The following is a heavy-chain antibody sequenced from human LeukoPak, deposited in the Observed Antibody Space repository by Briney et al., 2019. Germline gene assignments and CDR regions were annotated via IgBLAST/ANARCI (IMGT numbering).Heavy chain of an antibody. Sequence: GGSLRLSCAASGFTFSSYAMHWVRQAPGKGLEWVAVISCDGSNKYYADSVKGRFTISRDNSKNTLYLQMNSLRAEDTAVYYCARDWGSGTLNGMDVWGQGTTVTVSS. D-gene: IGHD3-10*01. CDR2: ISCDGSNK. J-gene: IGHJ6*02. CDR3: ARDWGSGTLNGMDV. CDR1: GFTFSSYA. V-gene: IGHV3-30-3*01.